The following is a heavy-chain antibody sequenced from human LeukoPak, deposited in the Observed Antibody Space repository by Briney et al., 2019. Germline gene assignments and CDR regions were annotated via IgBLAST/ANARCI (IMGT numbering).Heavy chain of an antibody. V-gene: IGHV4-34*01. CDR2: INHSGST. CDR3: ARVQVVPAAIRTPPYYYYYYMDV. Sequence: SSETLSLTCAVYDESFSGYYWSWIRQPPGKGLEWIGEINHSGSTNYNPSLKSRVTISVDTSKNQFSLKLSSVTAADTAVYYCARVQVVPAAIRTPPYYYYYYMDVWGKGTTVTVSS. J-gene: IGHJ6*03. CDR1: DESFSGYY. D-gene: IGHD2-2*02.